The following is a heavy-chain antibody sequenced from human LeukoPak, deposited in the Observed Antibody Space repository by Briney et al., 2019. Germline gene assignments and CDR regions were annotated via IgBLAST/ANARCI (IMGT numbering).Heavy chain of an antibody. CDR3: ARDALEEQQLVRTDY. CDR1: GGTFSSYA. Sequence: ASVKVSCKASGGTFSSYAISWVRQAPGHGLEWMGRIIPILGIANYAQKFQGRVTITADKSTSTAYMELSSLRSEDTAVYYCARDALEEQQLVRTDYWGQGTLVTVSS. V-gene: IGHV1-69*04. CDR2: IIPILGIA. J-gene: IGHJ4*02. D-gene: IGHD6-13*01.